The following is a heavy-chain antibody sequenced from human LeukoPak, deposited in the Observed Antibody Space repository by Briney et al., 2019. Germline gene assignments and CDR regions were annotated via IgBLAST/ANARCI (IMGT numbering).Heavy chain of an antibody. Sequence: SETLSLTCTVSDDSISSNSYYWGWIRQPPGKGLEWVGSIYYSGNPFYNPSLKSRVTISVDPSKNQFSLSLDSVTAADTAVYYCASQLDDYYDSTGYYTGFIDYWGPGTLVTVSS. CDR1: DDSISSNSYY. V-gene: IGHV4-39*01. CDR2: IYYSGNP. D-gene: IGHD3-22*01. J-gene: IGHJ4*02. CDR3: ASQLDDYYDSTGYYTGFIDY.